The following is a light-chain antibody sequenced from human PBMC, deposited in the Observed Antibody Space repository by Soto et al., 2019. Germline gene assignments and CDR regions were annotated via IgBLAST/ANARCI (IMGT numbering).Light chain of an antibody. J-gene: IGKJ1*01. V-gene: IGKV3-20*01. CDR2: GAS. Sequence: DIVLTQSPGTLSLSPGERATLSCRASQSVTSTYLAWYQQKPGQAPRLLIYGASSRATGIPDRFSGSGSGTDFTLTINRLEPEDSAVYYCQQFGSSPWTFGQGTKVDIK. CDR3: QQFGSSPWT. CDR1: QSVTSTY.